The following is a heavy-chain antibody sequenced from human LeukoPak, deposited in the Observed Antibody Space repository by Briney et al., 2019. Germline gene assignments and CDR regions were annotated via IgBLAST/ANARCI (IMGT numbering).Heavy chain of an antibody. CDR3: AREGGSGRYLNEDNWFDP. CDR1: GDSVSSNSAA. CDR2: TYYRSKWYN. Sequence: SQTLSLTCAISGDSVSSNSAAWNWIRQSPSRGLEWLGRTYYRSKWYNDYAVSVKSRITINPDTSKNQFSLQLNSVTPEDTAVYYCAREGGSGRYLNEDNWFDPWGQGTLVTVSS. J-gene: IGHJ5*02. D-gene: IGHD6-19*01. V-gene: IGHV6-1*01.